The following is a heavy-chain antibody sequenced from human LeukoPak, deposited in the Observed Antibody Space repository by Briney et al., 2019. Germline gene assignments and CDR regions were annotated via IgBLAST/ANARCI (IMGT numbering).Heavy chain of an antibody. Sequence: GGSLRLSSGASGFSLSSYAMVWVRQAPGKGLEWVAVISLDGSREYYADSVKGRFTISRDNSKNTLYLQMNSLRADDTAVYYCASGRYSSGWPNYYLDYWGQGTLVTVSS. D-gene: IGHD6-19*01. CDR3: ASGRYSSGWPNYYLDY. CDR2: ISLDGSRE. CDR1: GFSLSSYA. V-gene: IGHV3-30-3*01. J-gene: IGHJ4*02.